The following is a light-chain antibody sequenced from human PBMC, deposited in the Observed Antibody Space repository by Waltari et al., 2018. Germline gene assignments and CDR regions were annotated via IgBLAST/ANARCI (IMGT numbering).Light chain of an antibody. CDR2: GAS. J-gene: IGKJ1*01. CDR3: QHYVRLPAT. CDR1: QSVSRS. V-gene: IGKV3-20*01. Sequence: IVLTQSPGTLSLSPGDRATLSCRASQSVSRSLAWYQQKPGQAPKLLIDGASTRATGIPDRFTGSGSGTDFSLTISSLEPEDFAIYFCQHYVRLPATFGQGTKVEIK.